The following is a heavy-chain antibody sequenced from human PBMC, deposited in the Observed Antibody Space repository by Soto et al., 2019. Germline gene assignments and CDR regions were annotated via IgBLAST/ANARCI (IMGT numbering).Heavy chain of an antibody. Sequence: PSQTLSLTCAISGDSVSSNNAAWNWLRQSPSRGLEWLGRTYYRSKWYHDYAISVKSRITINPDTSKNQFSLKLSSVTAADTAVYYCARHPSNFWFDPWGQGTLVTVSS. D-gene: IGHD4-4*01. J-gene: IGHJ5*02. CDR1: GDSVSSNNAA. CDR2: TYYRSKWYH. CDR3: ARHPSNFWFDP. V-gene: IGHV6-1*01.